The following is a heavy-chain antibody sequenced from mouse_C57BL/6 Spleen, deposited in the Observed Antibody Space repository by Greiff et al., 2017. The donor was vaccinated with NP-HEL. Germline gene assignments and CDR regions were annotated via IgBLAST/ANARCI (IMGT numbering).Heavy chain of an antibody. J-gene: IGHJ3*01. V-gene: IGHV1-15*01. CDR2: IDPETGGT. CDR1: GYTFTDYE. D-gene: IGHD1-1*01. Sequence: QVQLQQSGAELVRPGASVTLSCKASGYTFTDYEMHWVKQTPVHGLEWIGAIDPETGGTAYNQKFKGKAILTADKSSSTAYMELRSLTSEDSAVYYCTREGVYYGSSYEFAYWGQGTLVTVSA. CDR3: TREGVYYGSSYEFAY.